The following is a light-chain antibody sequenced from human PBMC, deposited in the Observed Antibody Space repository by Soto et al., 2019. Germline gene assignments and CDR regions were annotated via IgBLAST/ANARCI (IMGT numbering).Light chain of an antibody. J-gene: IGKJ1*01. CDR1: QGIRND. CDR3: QQYNNYWT. V-gene: IGKV1D-13*01. CDR2: DAS. Sequence: AIQMTQSPSSLSASVGDRVTITCRASQGIRNDLGWYQQKPGKAPKLLIYDASSLESGVPSRFSGSGSATEFTLTISSLQPDDFATYYCQQYNNYWTFGQGTKVDIK.